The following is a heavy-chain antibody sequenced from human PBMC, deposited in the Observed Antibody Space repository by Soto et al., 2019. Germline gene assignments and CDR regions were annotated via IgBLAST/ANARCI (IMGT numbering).Heavy chain of an antibody. Sequence: GGSLRLFCTTSGFPFKTYGMHGVRQAPGKGLEWVAIIWYDGSNKYYADSVKGRFTISRDNSKNTLYLQMNSLRAEDTALYYCARADCTGAYCYSWPFNYGVDVWGQGTTVTVSS. V-gene: IGHV3-33*08. CDR1: GFPFKTYG. CDR3: ARADCTGAYCYSWPFNYGVDV. J-gene: IGHJ6*02. CDR2: IWYDGSNK. D-gene: IGHD2-15*01.